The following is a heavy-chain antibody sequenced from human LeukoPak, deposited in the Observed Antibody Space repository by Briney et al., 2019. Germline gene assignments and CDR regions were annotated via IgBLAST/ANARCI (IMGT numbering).Heavy chain of an antibody. J-gene: IGHJ6*02. V-gene: IGHV1-2*02. CDR1: GYTFTGYY. CDR3: ARDFGYSYIKYYYYGMDV. D-gene: IGHD5-18*01. Sequence: VSVKVSCKASGYTFTGYYMHWVRQAPGQGLEWMGWINPNSGGTNYAQKFQGRVTMTRDTSISTAYMELSRLRSDDTAVYYCARDFGYSYIKYYYYGMDVWGQGTTVTVSS. CDR2: INPNSGGT.